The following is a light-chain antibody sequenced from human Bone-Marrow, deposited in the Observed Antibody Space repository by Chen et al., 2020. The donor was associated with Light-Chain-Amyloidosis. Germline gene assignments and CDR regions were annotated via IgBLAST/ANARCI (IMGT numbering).Light chain of an antibody. CDR1: SSDVGGDNH. Sequence: SALTQPALVPGSPGQCTPTSCTGTSSDVGGDNHVPWYQQHPDKAPKLMIYEVTNRPSWVPDRFSGSKSNNTASLTISGLQTEDEADYFCSSYTITNTLVFGSGTRVTVL. CDR2: EVT. V-gene: IGLV2-14*01. J-gene: IGLJ1*01. CDR3: SSYTITNTLV.